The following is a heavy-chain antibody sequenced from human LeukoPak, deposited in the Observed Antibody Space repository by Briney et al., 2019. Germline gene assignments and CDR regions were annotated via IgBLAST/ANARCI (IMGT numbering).Heavy chain of an antibody. CDR3: ARDSMQPGGELWFDP. V-gene: IGHV4-39*07. Sequence: PSETLSLTCTVSGGSISSSSYYWGWIRQPPGKGLEWIGSIYYSGSTYYNPSLKSRVAMSVDTSKNQFSLKLSSVTAADTAVYYCARDSMQPGGELWFDPWGQGTLVTVSS. CDR1: GGSISSSSYY. J-gene: IGHJ5*02. D-gene: IGHD2-21*01. CDR2: IYYSGST.